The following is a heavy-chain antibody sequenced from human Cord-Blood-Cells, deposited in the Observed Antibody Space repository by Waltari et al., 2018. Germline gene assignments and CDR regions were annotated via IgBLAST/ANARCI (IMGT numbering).Heavy chain of an antibody. V-gene: IGHV3-33*01. J-gene: IGHJ4*02. CDR2: IWYDGSNK. CDR3: ARGRGITGTTDY. CDR1: GFTFSSYG. Sequence: QVQLVESGGGVVQPGRSLRLSCAASGFTFSSYGMPWVRQAPGKGLVWVAVIWYDGSNKYYADSVKGRFTISRDNSKNTLYLQMNSLRAEDTAVYYCARGRGITGTTDYWGQGTLVTVSS. D-gene: IGHD1-7*01.